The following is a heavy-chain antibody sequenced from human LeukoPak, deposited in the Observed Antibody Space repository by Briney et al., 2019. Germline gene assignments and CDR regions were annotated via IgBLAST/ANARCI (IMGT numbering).Heavy chain of an antibody. CDR1: GGSFSGYY. CDR3: ARVRRARNYYYYYGMDV. Sequence: TSETLSLTCAVYGGSFSGYYWSWIRQPPGKGLEWIGEINHSGSTNYNPSLKSRVTISVDTSKNQFSLKLSSVTAADTAVYYCARVRRARNYYYYYGMDVWGQGTTVTVSS. V-gene: IGHV4-34*01. D-gene: IGHD5-12*01. CDR2: INHSGST. J-gene: IGHJ6*02.